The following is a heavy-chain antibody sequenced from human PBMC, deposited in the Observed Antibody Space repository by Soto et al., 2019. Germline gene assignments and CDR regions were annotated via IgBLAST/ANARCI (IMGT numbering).Heavy chain of an antibody. D-gene: IGHD3-9*01. CDR3: GRDFEPSPGFDP. CDR1: GGSISSGGYY. Sequence: SETLSLTCTVSGGSISSGGYYWSWIRQHPGKGLEWIGYIYYGGSTNYNPSLKSRVTISLDTSKNQFSLKLSSVTAADTAVYYCGRDFEPSPGFDPWGQGTLVTVSS. V-gene: IGHV4-61*08. CDR2: IYYGGST. J-gene: IGHJ5*02.